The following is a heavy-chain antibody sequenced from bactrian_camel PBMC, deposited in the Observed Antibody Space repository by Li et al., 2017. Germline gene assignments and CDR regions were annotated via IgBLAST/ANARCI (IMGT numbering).Heavy chain of an antibody. CDR1: GFTLGINR. CDR3: VRDSPPWILAGDAY. J-gene: IGHJ4*01. CDR2: IYTGDGWA. Sequence: VQLVESGGGSAQTGGSLTLTCAASGFTLGINRMHWVRQAPGKGLEWVSRIYTGDGWAIYADSVKDRFTISRDNTKNMVYLQVNSLKPEDTAVYFCVRDSPPWILAGDAYWGQGTQVTVS. D-gene: IGHD1*01. V-gene: IGHV3S19*01.